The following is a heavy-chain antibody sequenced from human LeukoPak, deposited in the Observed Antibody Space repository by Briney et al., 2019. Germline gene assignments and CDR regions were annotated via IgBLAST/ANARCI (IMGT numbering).Heavy chain of an antibody. CDR2: IYYSGST. CDR3: ARAKIVVVQLDY. D-gene: IGHD3-22*01. J-gene: IGHJ4*02. V-gene: IGHV4-31*03. CDR1: GGSVSSGGYY. Sequence: ESSQTLSLTCTVSGGSVSSGGYYWSWIRQHPGKGLEWIGYIYYSGSTYCNPSLKSRVTISVDTSKNQFSLKLSSVTAADTAVYYCARAKIVVVQLDYWGQGTLVTVSS.